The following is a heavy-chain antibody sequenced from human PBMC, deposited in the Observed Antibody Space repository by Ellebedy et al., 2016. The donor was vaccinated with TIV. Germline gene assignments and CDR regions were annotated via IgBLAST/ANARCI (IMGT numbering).Heavy chain of an antibody. CDR1: RFSFRSYW. CDR3: ATDGSYGDYRSPTHAFVM. V-gene: IGHV3-7*01. J-gene: IGHJ3*02. CDR2: IKQDGSEK. Sequence: GGSLRLSCAASRFSFRSYWMSWVRQAPGKGLEWVANIKQDGSEKYYVDSVKGRFTIARDNAKNSLYLQMSSLRVEDTAVYYCATDGSYGDYRSPTHAFVMWGQGTMVSVSS. D-gene: IGHD4-17*01.